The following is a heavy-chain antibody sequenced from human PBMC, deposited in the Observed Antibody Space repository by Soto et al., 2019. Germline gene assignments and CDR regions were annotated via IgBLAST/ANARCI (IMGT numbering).Heavy chain of an antibody. Sequence: EVQLVETGGGLIQPGGSLRLSCAASGFTVSNNYMSWVRQAPGKGLEWVSLIYSGGSTFYADSVKGRFTISRDNSKNTLFLQMNSLRAVDTAVYCCATYTSLDYWGQGTLVTVSS. CDR3: ATYTSLDY. D-gene: IGHD2-2*02. CDR1: GFTVSNNY. J-gene: IGHJ4*02. CDR2: IYSGGST. V-gene: IGHV3-53*02.